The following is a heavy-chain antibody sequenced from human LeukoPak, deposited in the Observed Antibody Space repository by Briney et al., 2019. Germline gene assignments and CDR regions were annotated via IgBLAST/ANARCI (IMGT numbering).Heavy chain of an antibody. Sequence: SETLSLTCTVSGGSISSYYWSWIRQPPGKGLEWIGNIYYSGSTNYNPSLKSRVTISVDTSRNQFSLKLSSVTAADTAVYYCARAGTARYYYYGMDVWGQGTTVTVSS. CDR2: IYYSGST. V-gene: IGHV4-59*01. J-gene: IGHJ6*02. CDR3: ARAGTARYYYYGMDV. D-gene: IGHD2-21*02. CDR1: GGSISSYY.